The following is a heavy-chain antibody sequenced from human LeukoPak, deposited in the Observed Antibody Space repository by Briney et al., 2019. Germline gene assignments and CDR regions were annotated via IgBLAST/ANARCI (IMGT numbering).Heavy chain of an antibody. V-gene: IGHV4-59*12. D-gene: IGHD3-10*01. CDR2: IYYSGST. CDR3: ATLRFGELSHFRNWFDP. J-gene: IGHJ5*02. CDR1: GGSISSYY. Sequence: SETLSLTCTVSGGSISSYYWSWIRQPPGKGLEWIGYIYYSGSTNYNPSLKSRVTISVDTSKNQFSLKLSSVTAADTAVYYCATLRFGELSHFRNWFDPWGQGTLVTVSS.